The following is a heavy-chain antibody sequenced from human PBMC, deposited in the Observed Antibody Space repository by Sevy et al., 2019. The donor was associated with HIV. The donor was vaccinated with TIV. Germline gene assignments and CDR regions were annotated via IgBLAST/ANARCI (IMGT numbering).Heavy chain of an antibody. CDR2: VYYTGGT. CDR1: GGSINSDH. J-gene: IGHJ3*02. Sequence: SETLSLTCTVSGGSINSDHWNWIRQPPGKGLEWIGYVYYTGGTNYYPSLKIRVTISVDRTKNQFSLKLTSVTAADTAVYYCARRNDFDIWGQGTMVTVSS. V-gene: IGHV4-59*08. CDR3: ARRNDFDI.